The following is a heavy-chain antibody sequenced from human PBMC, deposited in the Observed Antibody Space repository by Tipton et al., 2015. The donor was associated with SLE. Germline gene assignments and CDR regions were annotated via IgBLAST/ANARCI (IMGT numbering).Heavy chain of an antibody. CDR2: IYYSGST. J-gene: IGHJ6*04. D-gene: IGHD3-22*01. CDR3: ARDQYYYDSSGPDV. CDR1: GGSISSSSYY. V-gene: IGHV4-39*07. Sequence: TLSLTCTVSGGSISSSSYYWGWIRQPPGKGLEWIGSIYYSGSTYYNPSLKSRVTISVDTSKNQFSLKLSSVTAADTAVYYCARDQYYYDSSGPDVWGKGTTVTVSS.